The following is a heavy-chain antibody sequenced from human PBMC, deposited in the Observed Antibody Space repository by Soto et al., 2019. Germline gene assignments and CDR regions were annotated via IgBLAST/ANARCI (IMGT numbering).Heavy chain of an antibody. V-gene: IGHV3-48*01. CDR1: GFTFSSYS. CDR3: ARDTYYYGSGSYGRRKGWFDP. Sequence: GSLRLSCAASGFTFSSYSMNWVRQAPGKGLEWVSYISSSSSTIYYADSVKGRFTISRDNAKNSLYLQMNSLRAEDTAVYYCARDTYYYGSGSYGRRKGWFDPWGQGTLVTVSS. CDR2: ISSSSSTI. D-gene: IGHD3-10*01. J-gene: IGHJ5*02.